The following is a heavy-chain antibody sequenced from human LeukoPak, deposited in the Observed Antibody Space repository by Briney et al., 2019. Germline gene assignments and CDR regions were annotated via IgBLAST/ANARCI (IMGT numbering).Heavy chain of an antibody. CDR1: GFTFSSYW. D-gene: IGHD1-26*01. J-gene: IGHJ6*02. Sequence: GGSLRLSCAASGFTFSSYWMSWVRQAPGKGLEWVSAISGSGGSTYYADSVKGRFTISRDNSKNTLYLQMNSLRAEDTAVYYCAPSGGDYYYGMDVWGQGTTVTVSS. CDR2: ISGSGGST. V-gene: IGHV3-23*01. CDR3: APSGGDYYYGMDV.